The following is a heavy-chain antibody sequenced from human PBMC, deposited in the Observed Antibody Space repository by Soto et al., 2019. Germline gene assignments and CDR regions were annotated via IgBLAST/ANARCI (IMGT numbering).Heavy chain of an antibody. CDR2: IYFNGNT. CDR1: AASFSKYY. CDR3: ASVTFGGIVLAH. D-gene: IGHD3-16*01. Sequence: SQTLSLTCTVSAASFSKYYWTLIRQSPGKGLEWIGYIYFNGNTNYNPSLKRRVTMSIDTSKKQFSLNLSSVTAADTAVYYCASVTFGGIVLAHWGQGAMVTVSS. V-gene: IGHV4-59*01. J-gene: IGHJ4*02.